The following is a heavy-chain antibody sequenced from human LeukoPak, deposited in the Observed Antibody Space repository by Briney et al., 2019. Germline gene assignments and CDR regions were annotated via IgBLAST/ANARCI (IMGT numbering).Heavy chain of an antibody. D-gene: IGHD6-13*01. CDR3: ARSYSSSWYRFDY. V-gene: IGHV4-34*01. CDR2: INHSGST. J-gene: IGHJ4*02. Sequence: SETLSLTCAVYGGSFSGYYWSWIRQPPGKGLEWIGEINHSGSTNYNPSLKSRVTISVDTSKNQFSLKLSSVTAADTAVYYCARSYSSSWYRFDYWGQGTLVTVSS. CDR1: GGSFSGYY.